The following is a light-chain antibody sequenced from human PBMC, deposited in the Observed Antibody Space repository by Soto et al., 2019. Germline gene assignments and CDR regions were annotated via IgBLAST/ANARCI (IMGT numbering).Light chain of an antibody. J-gene: IGLJ2*01. CDR3: AAWDDSLNGVV. CDR1: SSNIGDNP. Sequence: QSVLTQSPSVSEAPRQRVTITCSGSSSNIGDNPVNWYQQLPGKAPKLLIYNNNQRPSGVPDRFSGSKSGTSASLAISGLQSEDEADYYCAAWDDSLNGVVFGGGTKLTVL. V-gene: IGLV1-36*01. CDR2: NNN.